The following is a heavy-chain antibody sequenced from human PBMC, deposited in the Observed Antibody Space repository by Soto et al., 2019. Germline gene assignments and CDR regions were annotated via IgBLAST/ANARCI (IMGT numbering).Heavy chain of an antibody. J-gene: IGHJ4*02. CDR1: GYTFTSYD. D-gene: IGHD1-26*01. Sequence: GASVKVSCKASGYTFTSYDINWVRQATGQGLEWMGWMNPNSGNTGYAQKFQGRVTMTRSTSISTAYMELSSLRSEDTAVYYCAKGFGNYWAFDYWGQGTLVTVSS. CDR2: MNPNSGNT. CDR3: AKGFGNYWAFDY. V-gene: IGHV1-8*01.